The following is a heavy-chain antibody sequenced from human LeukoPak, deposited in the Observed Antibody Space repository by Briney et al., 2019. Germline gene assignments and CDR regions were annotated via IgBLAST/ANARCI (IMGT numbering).Heavy chain of an antibody. V-gene: IGHV1-2*02. J-gene: IGHJ4*02. Sequence: ASVKVSCKASGYTFTGYYMHWVRQAPGQGLEWMGWINPNSGGTNYAQKFQGRVTMTRDTSISTAYMELSRLRSDDTAVYYCASLWGALNSDQYYFDYWGQGTLVTVSS. CDR1: GYTFTGYY. CDR2: INPNSGGT. CDR3: ASLWGALNSDQYYFDY. D-gene: IGHD3-16*01.